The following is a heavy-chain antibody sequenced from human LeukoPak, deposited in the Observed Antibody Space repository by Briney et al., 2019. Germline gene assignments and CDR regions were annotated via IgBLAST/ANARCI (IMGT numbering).Heavy chain of an antibody. J-gene: IGHJ6*02. CDR3: AKAAHNWNLWAYYYGMDV. Sequence: GGSLRLPCAASGFTFSSYGMHWVRQAPGKGLEWVAVISYDGSNKYYADSVKGRFTISRDNSKNTLYLQMNSLRAEDTAVYYCAKAAHNWNLWAYYYGMDVWGQGTTVTVSS. D-gene: IGHD1-20*01. CDR2: ISYDGSNK. CDR1: GFTFSSYG. V-gene: IGHV3-30*18.